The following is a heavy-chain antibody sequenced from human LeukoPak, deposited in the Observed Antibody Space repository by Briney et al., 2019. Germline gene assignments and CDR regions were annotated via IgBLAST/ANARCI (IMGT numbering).Heavy chain of an antibody. Sequence: GGSLRLSCAASGFTFSSFEMNWVRQAPGKGLEWVSYISSFGSTIYYADSVKGRFTVSRDNAKNLLCLQMNSLRAEDTAVYYCARDLWYSGSRAPPRAFDIWGQGTMVTVSS. J-gene: IGHJ3*02. CDR3: ARDLWYSGSRAPPRAFDI. CDR2: ISSFGSTI. CDR1: GFTFSSFE. D-gene: IGHD1-26*01. V-gene: IGHV3-48*03.